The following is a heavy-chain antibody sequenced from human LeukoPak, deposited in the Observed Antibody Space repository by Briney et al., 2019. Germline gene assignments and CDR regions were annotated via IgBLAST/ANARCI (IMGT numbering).Heavy chain of an antibody. V-gene: IGHV1-69*02. CDR1: GGTFSSYT. J-gene: IGHJ4*02. D-gene: IGHD6-6*01. CDR3: ARVPSSSSNQY. CDR2: TIPILGIA. Sequence: SSVKVSCKASGGTFSSYTISWVRQAPGQGLEWMGRTIPILGIANYAQKFQGRVTITADKSTSTAYMELSSLRSEDTAVYYCARVPSSSSNQYWGQGTLVTVSS.